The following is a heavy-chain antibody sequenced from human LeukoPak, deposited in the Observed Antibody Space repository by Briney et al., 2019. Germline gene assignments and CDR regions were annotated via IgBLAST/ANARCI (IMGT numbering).Heavy chain of an antibody. D-gene: IGHD3-10*01. Sequence: GGSLRLSCAASGFTFSSYSMNWVRQAPGKGLEWVSSISTSSSYIYYADSVKGRFTISRDSAKNSLYLQMNSLRAEDTAVYYCARDRTYGSGSYSFDYWGQGTLVTVSS. CDR2: ISTSSSYI. J-gene: IGHJ4*02. CDR1: GFTFSSYS. V-gene: IGHV3-21*01. CDR3: ARDRTYGSGSYSFDY.